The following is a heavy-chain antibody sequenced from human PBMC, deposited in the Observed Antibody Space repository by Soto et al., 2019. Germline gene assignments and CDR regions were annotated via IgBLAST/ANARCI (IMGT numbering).Heavy chain of an antibody. CDR3: AADRDYYASSGPPRGYYGMDV. CDR2: IVVGSGNT. D-gene: IGHD3-22*01. V-gene: IGHV1-58*01. J-gene: IGHJ6*02. Sequence: SVKVSCKASGFTFTSSAVQWVRQARGQRLEWIGWIVVGSGNTNYAQKFQERVTITRDMSTSTAYMELSSLRSEDTAVYYCAADRDYYASSGPPRGYYGMDVCGQGTTVTVSS. CDR1: GFTFTSSA.